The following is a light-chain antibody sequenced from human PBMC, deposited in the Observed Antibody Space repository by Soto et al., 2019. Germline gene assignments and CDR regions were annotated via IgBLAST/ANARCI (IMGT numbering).Light chain of an antibody. CDR2: YAA. CDR1: QSISTN. J-gene: IGKJ2*01. V-gene: IGKV1-5*01. CDR3: QQDSSNLYT. Sequence: EIQMTQSPSTLSASVGDRVTITCRASQSISTNLAWYQQKPGKAPEVLIYYAATLESGVPSRFSGSGSGTKCTLTISSLQPDDCATYYCQQDSSNLYTLGQGTKLEIK.